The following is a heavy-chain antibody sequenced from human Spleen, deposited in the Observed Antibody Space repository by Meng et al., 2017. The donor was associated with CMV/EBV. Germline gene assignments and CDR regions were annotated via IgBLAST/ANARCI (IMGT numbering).Heavy chain of an antibody. Sequence: ASVKVSCKATGYTFTSYHMQWVRQAPGQGLEWMGWIHPHRGDTNYAQQFQGRVTLTRDTSINTGYMELTRLTSDETAVYYCARDNNWGPDYWGQGTLVTVSS. CDR2: IHPHRGDT. D-gene: IGHD7-27*01. CDR1: GYTFTSYH. J-gene: IGHJ4*02. CDR3: ARDNNWGPDY. V-gene: IGHV1-2*02.